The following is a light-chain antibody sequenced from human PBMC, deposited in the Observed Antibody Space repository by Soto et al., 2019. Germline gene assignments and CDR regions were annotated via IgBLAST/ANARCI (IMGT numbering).Light chain of an antibody. J-gene: IGLJ2*01. V-gene: IGLV2-14*03. CDR1: SSDVGAYNY. Sequence: QSALTQPASVSGSPGQSITISCTGTSSDVGAYNYVSWYQHHPGKAPKLIILGVTTRPSGVSNRFSGSKSGNTASLTISGLQAEDEAAYYCASYASTTPLVFGGGTKVTVL. CDR3: ASYASTTPLV. CDR2: GVT.